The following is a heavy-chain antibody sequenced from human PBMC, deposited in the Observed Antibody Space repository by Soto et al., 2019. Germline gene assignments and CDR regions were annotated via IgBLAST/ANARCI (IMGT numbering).Heavy chain of an antibody. D-gene: IGHD6-13*01. CDR2: K. V-gene: IGHV2-70*01. CDR1: GFSLSTSGMC. CDR3: ARMERAAAGYRTWTDYGMDV. J-gene: IGHJ6*02. Sequence: SGPTLVNPTQTLTLTCTFSGFSLSTSGMCVSWIRQPPGKALEWLALKYYSTSLKTRLTISKDTSKNQVVLTMTNMDPVDTATYYFARMERAAAGYRTWTDYGMDVWGQGTTVTVSS.